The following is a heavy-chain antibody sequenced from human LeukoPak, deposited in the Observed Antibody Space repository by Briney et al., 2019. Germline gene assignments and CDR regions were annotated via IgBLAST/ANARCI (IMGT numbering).Heavy chain of an antibody. CDR2: ISSSSSYI. CDR3: ARSLPIVVVPAVRYYYYYGMDV. D-gene: IGHD2-2*01. Sequence: GGSLRLSCAASGFTFSSYSMNWVRQAPGKGLEWVSSISSSSSYIYYADSVKGRFTISRDNAKNSLYLQMTSIRADDTAVYYCARSLPIVVVPAVRYYYYYGMDVWGQGTTVTVSS. J-gene: IGHJ6*02. CDR1: GFTFSSYS. V-gene: IGHV3-21*01.